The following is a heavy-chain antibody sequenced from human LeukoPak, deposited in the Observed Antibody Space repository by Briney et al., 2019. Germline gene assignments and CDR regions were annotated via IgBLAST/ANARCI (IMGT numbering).Heavy chain of an antibody. CDR3: ARNTRINYYGSGNYRKIYYNDAFDI. CDR1: GFTFSNYA. D-gene: IGHD3-10*01. V-gene: IGHV3-7*01. Sequence: QSGGSLRLSCAASGFTFSNYAMSWVRQAPGKGLEWVANIKQDGSEEYYVDSVKGRFTISRDNAKNSLYLRMNSLRAEDTAVYYCARNTRINYYGSGNYRKIYYNDAFDIWGQGTMVTVSS. CDR2: IKQDGSEE. J-gene: IGHJ3*02.